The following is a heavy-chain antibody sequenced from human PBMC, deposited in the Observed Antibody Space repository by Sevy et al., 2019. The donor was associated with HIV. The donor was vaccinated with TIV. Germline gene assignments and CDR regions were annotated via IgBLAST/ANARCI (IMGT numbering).Heavy chain of an antibody. Sequence: GGSLRLSCAASGFTFSSYAMHWVRQAPGKGLEWVAVISYDGSNKYYADSVKGRFTISRDNSKNTLYLQMNSLRAEDTAVYYCARDNGGSESYYRYFQHWGQGTLVTVSS. J-gene: IGHJ1*01. D-gene: IGHD1-26*01. CDR2: ISYDGSNK. CDR1: GFTFSSYA. V-gene: IGHV3-30-3*01. CDR3: ARDNGGSESYYRYFQH.